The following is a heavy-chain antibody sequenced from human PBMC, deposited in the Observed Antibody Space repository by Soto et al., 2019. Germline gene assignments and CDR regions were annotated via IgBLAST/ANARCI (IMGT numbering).Heavy chain of an antibody. J-gene: IGHJ3*02. CDR1: GFTFSSYG. V-gene: IGHV3-33*08. CDR3: ARDVEDAFDI. Sequence: GGSLRLSCAASGFTFSSYGMHWVRQAPGKGLEWVAVIRYNGSNKYYADSVKGRFTIFRDNAKNSLYLQMNSLRAEDTAVYYCARDVEDAFDIWGQGTMVTVSS. CDR2: IRYNGSNK.